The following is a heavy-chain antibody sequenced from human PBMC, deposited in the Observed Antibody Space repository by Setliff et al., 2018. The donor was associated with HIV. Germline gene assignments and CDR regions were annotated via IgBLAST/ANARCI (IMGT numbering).Heavy chain of an antibody. CDR3: ARSVMTTTNYFDY. CDR1: GYSINSSHF. V-gene: IGHV4-38-2*02. D-gene: IGHD4-4*01. CDR2: IYRTGDT. Sequence: SETLSLTCTVSGYSINSSHFWGWIRQPPGKGLEWVGSIYRTGDTHYNPSLKSRVIISVDMSKNQFSLKLTSVTAADTAVFYCARSVMTTTNYFDYWGPGTLVTVSS. J-gene: IGHJ4*02.